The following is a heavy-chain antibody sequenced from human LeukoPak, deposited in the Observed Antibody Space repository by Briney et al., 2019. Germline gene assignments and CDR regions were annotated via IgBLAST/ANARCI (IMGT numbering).Heavy chain of an antibody. Sequence: SETLSLTGAVYGGSFSGYYWSWIRQPAGKGLEWIGRIYTSGSTNYNPSLKSRVTMSVDTSKNQFSLRLSSVTAADTAVYYCXXXXXXHXXNYYDSSGRYYFDYWGQGTLVTVSS. J-gene: IGHJ4*02. CDR1: GGSFSGYY. D-gene: IGHD3-22*01. V-gene: IGHV4-59*10. CDR3: XXXXXXHXXNYYDSSGRYYFDY. CDR2: IYTSGST.